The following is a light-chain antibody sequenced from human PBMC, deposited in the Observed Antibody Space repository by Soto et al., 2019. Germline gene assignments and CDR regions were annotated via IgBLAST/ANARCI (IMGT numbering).Light chain of an antibody. CDR3: QQYSSSRT. CDR1: QSVSNTY. V-gene: IGKV3-20*01. Sequence: EIVLTQSPGTLSLSPGERATLSCRASQSVSNTYLAWYQQKPGQAPRLLIYGASSRATGIPDRFSGSGSGTDFTLTISRLEPEDFAVYYCQQYSSSRTFGQGTKVEIK. J-gene: IGKJ1*01. CDR2: GAS.